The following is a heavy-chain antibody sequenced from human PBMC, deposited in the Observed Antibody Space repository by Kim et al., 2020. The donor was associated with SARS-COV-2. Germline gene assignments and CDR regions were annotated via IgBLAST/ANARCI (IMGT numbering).Heavy chain of an antibody. V-gene: IGHV4-4*02. D-gene: IGHD3-16*01. J-gene: IGHJ3*02. CDR3: ARTIGAFDI. CDR2: GST. Sequence: GSTNYSPSLKSRVTISVDKSTNRFSLKLSSVTAADTAVYYCARTIGAFDIWGQGTMVTVSS.